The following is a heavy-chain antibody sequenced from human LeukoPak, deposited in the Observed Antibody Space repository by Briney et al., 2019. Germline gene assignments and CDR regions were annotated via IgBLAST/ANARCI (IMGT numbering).Heavy chain of an antibody. CDR2: INPNSGGT. J-gene: IGHJ6*03. Sequence: ASVKVSCKASGYTFTGYYMRWVRQAPGQGLEWMGWINPNSGGTNYAQKFQGRVTMTRDTSISTAYMELSRLRSDDTAVYYCARSGDLYYYYYYYMDVWGKGTTVTVSS. V-gene: IGHV1-2*02. D-gene: IGHD2-21*02. CDR1: GYTFTGYY. CDR3: ARSGDLYYYYYYYMDV.